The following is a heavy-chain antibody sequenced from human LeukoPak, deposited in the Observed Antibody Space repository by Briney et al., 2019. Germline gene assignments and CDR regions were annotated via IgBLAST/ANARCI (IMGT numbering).Heavy chain of an antibody. V-gene: IGHV3-74*01. CDR1: GFTFSSYW. CDR2: INSDGSSA. D-gene: IGHD1-26*01. J-gene: IGHJ3*02. Sequence: PGGSLRLSCAASGFTFSSYWMHWVRQAPGKGLVWVSRINSDGSSASYADSVKGRFTISRDNAKNTLYLQMNSLRAEDTAVYYCARDWGATYAFDIWGQGTMVTVSS. CDR3: ARDWGATYAFDI.